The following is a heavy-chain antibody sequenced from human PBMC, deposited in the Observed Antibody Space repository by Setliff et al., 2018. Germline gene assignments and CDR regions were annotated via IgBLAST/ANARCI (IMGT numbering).Heavy chain of an antibody. CDR1: GFTFSDYS. Sequence: GGSLRLSCETSGFTFSDYSFDWVRQAPGKGLEWVGRIKSKGEAETANYGVPVKGRFTISRDDSTNTIYLQMNRLNIEDTGFYYCATGPRDSRDYMNWLDPWGPGTLVTVS. CDR2: IKSKGEAETA. CDR3: ATGPRDSRDYMNWLDP. D-gene: IGHD4-17*01. V-gene: IGHV3-15*01. J-gene: IGHJ5*02.